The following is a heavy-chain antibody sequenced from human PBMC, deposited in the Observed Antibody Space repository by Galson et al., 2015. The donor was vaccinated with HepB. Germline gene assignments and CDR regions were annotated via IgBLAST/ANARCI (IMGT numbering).Heavy chain of an antibody. D-gene: IGHD3-10*01. J-gene: IGHJ4*02. CDR3: TTTTGLLWFGESY. CDR1: GFTFSNAW. V-gene: IGHV3-15*01. Sequence: SLRLSCAASGFTFSNAWMSWVRQAPGKGLEWVGRIKSKTDGGTTDYAAPVKGRFTISRDDSKNTLYLQMNSLKTEDTAVYYCTTTTGLLWFGESYWGQGTLVTVSS. CDR2: IKSKTDGGTT.